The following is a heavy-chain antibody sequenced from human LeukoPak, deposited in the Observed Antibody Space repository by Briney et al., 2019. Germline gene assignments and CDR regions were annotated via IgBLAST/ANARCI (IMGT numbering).Heavy chain of an antibody. CDR3: AREGGIARPPYLYYYIDV. J-gene: IGHJ6*03. Sequence: GASVKVSCKASGYTFNNHDINWVRQAPGRGLEWMGWINTYSANTNYAQEFQDRVIMTTGTSTSTAYMELRSLRSDDTAVYYCAREGGIARPPYLYYYIDVWGKGTTVTVSS. CDR2: INTYSANT. D-gene: IGHD6-6*01. V-gene: IGHV1-18*01. CDR1: GYTFNNHD.